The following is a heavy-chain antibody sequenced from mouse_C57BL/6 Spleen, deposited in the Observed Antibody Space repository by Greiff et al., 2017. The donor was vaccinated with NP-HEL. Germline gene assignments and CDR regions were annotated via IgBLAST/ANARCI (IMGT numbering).Heavy chain of an antibody. J-gene: IGHJ4*01. CDR2: IYPGDGDT. Sequence: VQLQQSGPELVKPGASVKISCKASGYAFSSSWMNWVKQRPGKGLEWIGRIYPGDGDTNYNGKFKGKATLTADKSSSTAYMQLSSLTSEDSAVYFCARGDYDQYYYAMDYWGQGTSVTVSS. CDR1: GYAFSSSW. D-gene: IGHD2-4*01. CDR3: ARGDYDQYYYAMDY. V-gene: IGHV1-82*01.